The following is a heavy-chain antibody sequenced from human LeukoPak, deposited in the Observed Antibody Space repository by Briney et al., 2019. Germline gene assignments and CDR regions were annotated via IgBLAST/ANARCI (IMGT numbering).Heavy chain of an antibody. V-gene: IGHV1-46*01. CDR1: GYTFTSYY. CDR3: AREERVGATDFDY. CDR2: INPSGGST. Sequence: ASVKVSFKASGYTFTSYYMHWVRQAPGRGLEWMGIINPSGGSTSYAQKFQGRVTMTRDTSISTAYMELSRLRSDDTAVYYCAREERVGATDFDYWGQGTLVTVSS. J-gene: IGHJ4*02. D-gene: IGHD1-26*01.